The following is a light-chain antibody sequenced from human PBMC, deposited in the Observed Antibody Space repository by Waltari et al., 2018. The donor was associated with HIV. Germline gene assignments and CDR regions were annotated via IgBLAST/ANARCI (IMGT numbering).Light chain of an antibody. V-gene: IGLV3-10*01. J-gene: IGLJ3*02. CDR1: ALPRKY. CDR3: YSTDSAVDQWV. CDR2: DDN. Sequence: SYELTQSPSVSVSPGQTARITCSGDALPRKYAYWYQQKPGQAPVLVLYDDNKRPTGIPERCSASSSGTVATLTISGAQVADEADYYCYSTDSAVDQWVFGGGTKLTVL.